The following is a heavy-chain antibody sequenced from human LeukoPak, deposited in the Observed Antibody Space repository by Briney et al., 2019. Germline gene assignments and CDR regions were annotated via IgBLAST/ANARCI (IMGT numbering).Heavy chain of an antibody. D-gene: IGHD6-19*01. CDR3: GRGGRNSCDRKIDY. V-gene: IGHV4-34*01. Sequence: SETLSLTCAVYGGSFSGYYWSWIRQPPGKGLEWIGEINHSGSTNYNPSLKSRVTISVDTSKNQFSLKLSSVTAADTAVYYWGRGGRNSCDRKIDYWGQGTLVTVSS. CDR1: GGSFSGYY. CDR2: INHSGST. J-gene: IGHJ4*02.